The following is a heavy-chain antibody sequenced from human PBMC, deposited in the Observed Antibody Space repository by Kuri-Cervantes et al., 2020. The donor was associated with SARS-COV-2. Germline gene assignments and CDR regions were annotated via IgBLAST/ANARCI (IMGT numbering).Heavy chain of an antibody. Sequence: GSLRLSCTVSGGSISSYYWSWIRQPAGKGLEWIGRIYYSGSTYYNPSLNSRVTISVDTSKNQFSLKLSSVTAADTAVYYCAGGEYQLLYAYSYGSIDYWGQGTLVTVSS. D-gene: IGHD2-2*02. CDR3: AGGEYQLLYAYSYGSIDY. CDR2: IYYSGST. J-gene: IGHJ4*02. V-gene: IGHV4-59*05. CDR1: GGSISSYY.